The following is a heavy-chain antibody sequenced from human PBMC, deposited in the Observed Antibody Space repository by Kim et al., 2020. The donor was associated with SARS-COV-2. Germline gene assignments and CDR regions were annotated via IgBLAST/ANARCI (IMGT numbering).Heavy chain of an antibody. CDR1: GGTFSSYA. CDR3: ARAMGTRYYDNRFDY. D-gene: IGHD3-22*01. CDR2: IIPILGIA. Sequence: SVKVSCKASGGTFSSYAISWVRQAPGQGLEWMGRIIPILGIANYAQKFQGRVTITADKSTSTAYMELSSLRSEDTAVYYCARAMGTRYYDNRFDYWGQGTLVTVSS. J-gene: IGHJ4*02. V-gene: IGHV1-69*04.